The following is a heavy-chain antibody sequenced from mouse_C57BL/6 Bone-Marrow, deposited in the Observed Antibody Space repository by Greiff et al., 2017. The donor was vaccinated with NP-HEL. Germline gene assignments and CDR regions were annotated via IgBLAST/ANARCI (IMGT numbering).Heavy chain of an antibody. CDR3: ARSLYYGYYFDY. CDR1: GYAFSSYW. Sequence: VQLQQSGAELVKPGASVKISCKASGYAFSSYWMNWVKQRPGKGLEWIGQIYPGDGDTNYNGKFKGKATLTADKSSSTAYMQLSSLTSEDSAVYFCARSLYYGYYFDYWGQGTTLTVSS. CDR2: IYPGDGDT. V-gene: IGHV1-80*01. D-gene: IGHD1-1*01. J-gene: IGHJ2*01.